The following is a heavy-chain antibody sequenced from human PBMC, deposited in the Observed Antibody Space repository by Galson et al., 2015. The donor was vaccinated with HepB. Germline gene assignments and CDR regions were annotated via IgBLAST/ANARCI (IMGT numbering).Heavy chain of an antibody. D-gene: IGHD5-12*01. J-gene: IGHJ6*02. CDR2: INTNTGNP. Sequence: SVKVSCKASGYTFTSYAMNWVRQAPGQGLEWMGWINTNTGNPTYAQGFTGRFVFSLDTSVSTAYLQISSLKAEDTAVYYCARATIGREYYYYGMDVWGQGTTVTVSS. CDR1: GYTFTSYA. CDR3: ARATIGREYYYYGMDV. V-gene: IGHV7-4-1*02.